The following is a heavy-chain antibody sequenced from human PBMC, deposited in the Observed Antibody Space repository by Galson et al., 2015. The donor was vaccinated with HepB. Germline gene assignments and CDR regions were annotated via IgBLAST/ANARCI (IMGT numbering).Heavy chain of an antibody. CDR3: AKVDRQWLKDVAFDI. J-gene: IGHJ3*02. D-gene: IGHD6-19*01. CDR1: GFTFSNYA. Sequence: SLRLSCAASGFTFSNYAMSWVRQAPGKGLEWVSAISGSGGPTYHEHSVKGRFTISRDNSKNTLYLQMNSLRAEDTAVYYCAKVDRQWLKDVAFDIWGQGTMVTVSS. CDR2: ISGSGGPT. V-gene: IGHV3-23*01.